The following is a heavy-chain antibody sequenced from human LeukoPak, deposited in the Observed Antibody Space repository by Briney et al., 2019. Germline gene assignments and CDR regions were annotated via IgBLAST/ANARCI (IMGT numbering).Heavy chain of an antibody. CDR1: GGSFSGYY. CDR2: INHSGST. J-gene: IGHJ4*02. V-gene: IGHV4-34*01. CDR3: ARATIWFGESY. Sequence: SETLSLTCAVYGGSFSGYYWSWIRQPPGKGLEWIGEINHSGSTNYNPSLKSRVTISVDTSKNQFSLKLSSVTAADTAVYYCARATIWFGESYWGQGTLVTVSS. D-gene: IGHD3-10*01.